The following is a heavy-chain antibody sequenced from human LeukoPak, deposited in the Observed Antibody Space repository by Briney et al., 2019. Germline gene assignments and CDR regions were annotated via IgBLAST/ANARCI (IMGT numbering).Heavy chain of an antibody. D-gene: IGHD3-3*01. CDR2: INPSGGST. Sequence: GTSVKVSCKASGYTFTSYYMHWVRQAPGQGLEWMGIINPSGGSTSYAQKFQGRVTMTRDMSTSTVYMELSSLRSEDTAVYYCARETSAIFGVVSTPGYYYMDVWGKGTTVTVSS. J-gene: IGHJ6*03. CDR3: ARETSAIFGVVSTPGYYYMDV. V-gene: IGHV1-46*01. CDR1: GYTFTSYY.